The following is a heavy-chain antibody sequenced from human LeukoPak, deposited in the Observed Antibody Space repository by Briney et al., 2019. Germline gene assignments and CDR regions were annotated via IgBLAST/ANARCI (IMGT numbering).Heavy chain of an antibody. Sequence: PGGSLRLSCAASGFTFSSYSMNWVRQAPGKGLEWVSYISSSSSTIYYADSVKGRFTISRDNAKNSLYLQMNSLRAEDTAVYYCAREGQGAAGTIRYYYYYMDVWGKGTTVTVSS. D-gene: IGHD6-13*01. CDR1: GFTFSSYS. CDR2: ISSSSSTI. CDR3: AREGQGAAGTIRYYYYYMDV. V-gene: IGHV3-48*01. J-gene: IGHJ6*03.